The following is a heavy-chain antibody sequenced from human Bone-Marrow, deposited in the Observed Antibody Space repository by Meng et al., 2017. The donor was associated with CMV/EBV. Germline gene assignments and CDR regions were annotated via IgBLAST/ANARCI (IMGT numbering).Heavy chain of an antibody. J-gene: IGHJ4*02. CDR2: ISWDGGST. D-gene: IGHD4-23*01. V-gene: IGHV3-43*01. CDR1: GCTFDDYT. Sequence: SGCTFDDYTRHWVRQAPGKGLEWVSLISWDGGSTYYADSVKGRFTISRDNSKNSLYLQMNSLRTEDTALYYCANEPSNYGGNSSASAYWGQGTLVTVSS. CDR3: ANEPSNYGGNSSASAY.